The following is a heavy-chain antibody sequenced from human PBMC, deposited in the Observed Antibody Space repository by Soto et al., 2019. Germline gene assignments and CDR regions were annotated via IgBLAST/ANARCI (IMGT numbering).Heavy chain of an antibody. CDR3: AKEYDYGDYGMDA. J-gene: IGHJ6*02. CDR1: GFTFDDYA. V-gene: IGHV3-9*01. CDR2: ISWNSGSI. D-gene: IGHD4-17*01. Sequence: PGGSLRLSCAASGFTFDDYAMHWVRQAPGKGLEWVSGISWNSGSIGYADSVKGRFTISRDNAKNSLYLQMNSLRAEDTALYYCAKEYDYGDYGMDAWGQGTTVTVS.